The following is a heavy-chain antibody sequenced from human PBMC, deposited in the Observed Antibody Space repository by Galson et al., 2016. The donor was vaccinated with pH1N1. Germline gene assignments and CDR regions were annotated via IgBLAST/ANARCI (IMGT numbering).Heavy chain of an antibody. J-gene: IGHJ6*02. CDR2: ISSSSSTI. V-gene: IGHV3-48*01. CDR3: ARVNHYYYYGMDV. D-gene: IGHD1-14*01. Sequence: SLRLSCAASGSNSDYNMNWVRQAPGKGLEWVSYISSSSSTIYYADSVKGRFTISRDNAKNSLYLQMNSLRAEDTAVYYCARVNHYYYYGMDVWGQGTTVTVSS. CDR1: GSNSDYN.